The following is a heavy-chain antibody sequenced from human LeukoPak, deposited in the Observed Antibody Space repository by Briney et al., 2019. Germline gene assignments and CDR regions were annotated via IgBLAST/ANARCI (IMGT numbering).Heavy chain of an antibody. D-gene: IGHD2-2*01. CDR1: GYTFTSYG. V-gene: IGHV1-18*01. Sequence: ASVKVSCKASGYTFTSYGISWVRQAPGQGLEWMGWISAYNGNTNYAQKLQGRVTMTTDTSTSTAYVELRSLRSDDTAVYYCARDSPSHCSSTSCYYYYYYGMDVWGQGTTVTVSS. CDR2: ISAYNGNT. CDR3: ARDSPSHCSSTSCYYYYYYGMDV. J-gene: IGHJ6*02.